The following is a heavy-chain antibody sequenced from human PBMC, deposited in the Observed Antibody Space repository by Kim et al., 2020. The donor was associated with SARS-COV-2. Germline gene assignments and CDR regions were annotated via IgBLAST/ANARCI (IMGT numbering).Heavy chain of an antibody. D-gene: IGHD2-15*01. CDR3: ARSVVVVAASLFSY. V-gene: IGHV3-30*04. J-gene: IGHJ4*02. CDR2: ISYDGSNK. Sequence: GGSLRLSCAASGFTFSSYAMHWVRQAPGKGLEWVAVISYDGSNKYYADSVKGRFTISRDNSKNTLYLQMNSLRAEDTAVYYCARSVVVVAASLFSYWGQGTLVTVSS. CDR1: GFTFSSYA.